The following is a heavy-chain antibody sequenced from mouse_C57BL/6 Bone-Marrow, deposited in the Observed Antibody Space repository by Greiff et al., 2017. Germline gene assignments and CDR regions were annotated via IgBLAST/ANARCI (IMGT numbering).Heavy chain of an antibody. V-gene: IGHV1-52*01. Sequence: QVQLQQPGAELVRPGSSVKLSCKASGYTFTSYWMHWVKQRPIQGLEWIGNIDPSDSETHYNQKFKDKATLTVDKSSSTAYMQLSSLTSEDSAFYYCATLYGSSSMDYWGQGTSVTVSS. CDR1: GYTFTSYW. D-gene: IGHD1-1*01. CDR2: IDPSDSET. CDR3: ATLYGSSSMDY. J-gene: IGHJ4*01.